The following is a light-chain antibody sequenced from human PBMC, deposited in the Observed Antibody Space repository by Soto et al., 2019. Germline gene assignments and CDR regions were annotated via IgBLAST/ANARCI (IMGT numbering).Light chain of an antibody. CDR3: QQRSNWPPIS. J-gene: IGKJ5*01. Sequence: EIVLTQSPATLSLSPGERATLSCRASQSVSSYLAWYQQKPGQAPRLLIYDASNRATGLPARFSGSGSGTDFTLSISSLEPEDFAVYYWQQRSNWPPISFGQGTRLEIK. CDR2: DAS. V-gene: IGKV3-11*01. CDR1: QSVSSY.